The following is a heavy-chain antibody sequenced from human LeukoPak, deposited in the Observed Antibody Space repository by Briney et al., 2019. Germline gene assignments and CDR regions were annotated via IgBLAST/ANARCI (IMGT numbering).Heavy chain of an antibody. J-gene: IGHJ4*02. D-gene: IGHD3-9*01. CDR1: GGPLRGYY. CDR3: ARGLRYYDILTGYYTYYFDY. V-gene: IGHV4-34*01. CDR2: INHSGST. Sequence: SETLSLTCAVYGGPLRGYYWRGIRQPPGKGLEWIGEINHSGSTNYNPSLKSRVTISVDTSKNQFSLKLSSVTAADTAVYYCARGLRYYDILTGYYTYYFDYWGQGTLVTVSS.